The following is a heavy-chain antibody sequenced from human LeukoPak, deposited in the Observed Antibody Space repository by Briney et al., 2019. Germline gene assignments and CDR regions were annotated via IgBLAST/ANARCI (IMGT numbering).Heavy chain of an antibody. D-gene: IGHD5-18*01. CDR3: ARLRGYSYGMFDY. CDR2: IYYSGST. Sequence: SEPLSRTCTGSGGSISSSRYYWGWIRQPPEKGLEWIGSIYYSGSTYYNPSLKSRVTISIDTSKNQFSLKLSSVTAADTAVYYCARLRGYSYGMFDYWGQGTLVTVSS. J-gene: IGHJ4*02. V-gene: IGHV4-39*01. CDR1: GGSISSSRYY.